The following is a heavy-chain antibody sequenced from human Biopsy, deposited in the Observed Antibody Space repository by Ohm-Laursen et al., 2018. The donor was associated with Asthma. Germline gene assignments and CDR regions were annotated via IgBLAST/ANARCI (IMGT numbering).Heavy chain of an antibody. J-gene: IGHJ6*02. CDR3: ARMITMIQAANYYSYAMDV. Sequence: TLSLTCAVSGDSINSGGYFWNWIRQPPGEGLEWVGYLFHSGATPYNPSLKSRVTISVDRSKRQFSLKVNSVTAADTAVYYCARMITMIQAANYYSYAMDVWGQGTTVTVSS. CDR1: GDSINSGGYF. D-gene: IGHD3-22*01. V-gene: IGHV4-30-2*01. CDR2: LFHSGAT.